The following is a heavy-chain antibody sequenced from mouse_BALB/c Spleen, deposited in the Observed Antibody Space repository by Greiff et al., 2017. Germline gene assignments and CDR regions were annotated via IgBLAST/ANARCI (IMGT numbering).Heavy chain of an antibody. CDR3: ARGSRFAY. CDR2: INPSSGYT. V-gene: IGHV1-4*02. Sequence: VQLQQSGAELARPGASVKLSCKASGYTFTSYTMHWVKQRPGQGLEWIGYINPSSGYTEYNQKFKDKTTLTADKSSSTAYMQLSSLTSEDSAVYYCARGSRFAYWGQGTLVTVSA. J-gene: IGHJ3*01. CDR1: GYTFTSYT.